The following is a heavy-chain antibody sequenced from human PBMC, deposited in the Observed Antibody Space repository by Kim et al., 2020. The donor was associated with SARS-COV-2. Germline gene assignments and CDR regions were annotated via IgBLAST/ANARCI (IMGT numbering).Heavy chain of an antibody. D-gene: IGHD3-3*01. Sequence: SETLSLTCTVSGGSISSGGYYWSWIRQHPGKGLEWIGYIYYSGSTYYNPSLKSRVTISVDTSKNQFSLKLSSVTAADTAVYYCARSGYSYYFDYWGQGTLVTVSS. CDR3: ARSGYSYYFDY. J-gene: IGHJ4*02. CDR2: IYYSGST. V-gene: IGHV4-31*03. CDR1: GGSISSGGYY.